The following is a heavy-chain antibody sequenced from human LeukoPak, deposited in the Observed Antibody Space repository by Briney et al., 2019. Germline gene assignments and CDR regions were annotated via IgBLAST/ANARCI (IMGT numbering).Heavy chain of an antibody. V-gene: IGHV4-39*01. D-gene: IGHD5-12*01. Sequence: SETLSLTCTVSGGSISSSSYYWGWIRQPPGKGLEWIGSIYYSGSTYYNPSLKSRVIISVDTSKNQFSLKLSSVTAADTAVYYCARHSGYNYSPFDYWGQGTLVTVSS. CDR2: IYYSGST. CDR3: ARHSGYNYSPFDY. CDR1: GGSISSSSYY. J-gene: IGHJ4*02.